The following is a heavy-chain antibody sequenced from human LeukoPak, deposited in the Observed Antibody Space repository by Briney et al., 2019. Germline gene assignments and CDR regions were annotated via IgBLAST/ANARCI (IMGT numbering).Heavy chain of an antibody. D-gene: IGHD5-18*01. CDR2: IYSDNT. V-gene: IGHV3-53*01. CDR3: ARELKYSYDAFDI. Sequence: PGGSLRLSCTVSGFTVSSNSMSWVRQAPGKGLEWVSFIYSDNTHYSDSVKGRFTISRDNAKNSLYLQMNSLRAEDTAVYYCARELKYSYDAFDIWGQGTMVTVSS. CDR1: GFTVSSNS. J-gene: IGHJ3*02.